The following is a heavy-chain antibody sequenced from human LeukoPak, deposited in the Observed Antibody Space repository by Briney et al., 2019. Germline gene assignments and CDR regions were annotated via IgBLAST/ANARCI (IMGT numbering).Heavy chain of an antibody. CDR1: GDSVSSNSAT. J-gene: IGHJ4*02. CDR2: TYYRSKWYN. V-gene: IGHV6-1*01. CDR3: ARVSKEFSGYDFNGGYYFDY. Sequence: SQTLSLTCAISGDSVSSNSATWNWIRQSPSRGLEWLGRTYYRSKWYNEYAPSVKGRIAFNPDTSKNQFSLKLSSVTAADTAVYYCARVSKEFSGYDFNGGYYFDYWGQGTLVTVSS. D-gene: IGHD5-12*01.